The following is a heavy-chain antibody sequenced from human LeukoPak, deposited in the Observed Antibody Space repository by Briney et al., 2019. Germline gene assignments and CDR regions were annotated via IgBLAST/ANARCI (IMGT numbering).Heavy chain of an antibody. CDR1: GGSFSGYY. Sequence: SETLSLTRAVYGGSFSGYYWSWFRQPPGKGLEWMGEINHSGSTNYNPSHKSRVNISVDTSKNQFSLKLSSVTAAGTAVYYCARDYVPPGGFDYWGQGTLVTVSS. CDR3: ARDYVPPGGFDY. CDR2: INHSGST. D-gene: IGHD4-17*01. V-gene: IGHV4-34*01. J-gene: IGHJ4*02.